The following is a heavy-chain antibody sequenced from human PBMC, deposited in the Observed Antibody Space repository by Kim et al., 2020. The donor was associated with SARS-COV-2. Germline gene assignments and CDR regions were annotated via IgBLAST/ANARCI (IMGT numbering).Heavy chain of an antibody. Sequence: SETLSLTCSVSGGSISTTNCYWGWVRQPPGRGLEWIGAVYYSGSTYYSPSLKSRVTMSVDTSKNQFSLKLSSVTAADTAVYYCARHFAEDSSTWWILDVWGLGTTVTVSS. V-gene: IGHV4-39*01. CDR1: GGSISTTNCY. CDR3: ARHFAEDSSTWWILDV. D-gene: IGHD6-13*01. CDR2: VYYSGST. J-gene: IGHJ6*02.